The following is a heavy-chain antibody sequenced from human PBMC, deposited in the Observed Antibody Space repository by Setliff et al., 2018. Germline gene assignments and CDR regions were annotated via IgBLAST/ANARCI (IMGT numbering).Heavy chain of an antibody. Sequence: SETLSLTCAAYGGTFSDYYWSWIRQPPGKGLEWIGYVFFTGDTDYNPSLGSRVTISLDRSKTQFSLKLSSVTAADTAVYYCARGGVTAVWDLTDWGQGTLVTVSS. CDR1: GGTFSDYY. D-gene: IGHD2-21*02. CDR3: ARGGVTAVWDLTD. J-gene: IGHJ4*02. V-gene: IGHV4-59*01. CDR2: VFFTGDT.